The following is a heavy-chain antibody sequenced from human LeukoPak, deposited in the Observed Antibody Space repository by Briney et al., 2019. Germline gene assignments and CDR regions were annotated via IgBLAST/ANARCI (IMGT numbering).Heavy chain of an antibody. D-gene: IGHD6-19*01. J-gene: IGHJ4*02. CDR3: ARDIAVAGTIDY. CDR1: GFTFSSYA. CDR2: ISGSGGST. Sequence: PGGSLRLSCAASGFTFSSYAMSWVRQAPGKGLEWVSAISGSGGSTYYADSVKGRFTISRDNSKNTLYLQMNSLRAEDTAVYYCARDIAVAGTIDYWGQGTLVTVSS. V-gene: IGHV3-23*01.